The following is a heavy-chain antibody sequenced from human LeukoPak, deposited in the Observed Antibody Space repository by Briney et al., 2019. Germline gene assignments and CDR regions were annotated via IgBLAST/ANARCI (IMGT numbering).Heavy chain of an antibody. CDR1: GFTFSSYW. J-gene: IGHJ4*02. D-gene: IGHD2-2*01. Sequence: PGGSLGLSCAASGFTFSSYWMSWVRQAPGKGLEWVANIKEDGTEKYYVDSVKGRFTISRDNAKNSLYLQMSSLRAEDTAVYFCARAGTGIYQLYLVDSWGQGTLVTVSS. CDR2: IKEDGTEK. CDR3: ARAGTGIYQLYLVDS. V-gene: IGHV3-7*01.